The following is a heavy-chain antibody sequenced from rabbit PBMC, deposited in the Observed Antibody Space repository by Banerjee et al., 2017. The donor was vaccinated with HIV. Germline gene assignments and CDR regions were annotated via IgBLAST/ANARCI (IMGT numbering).Heavy chain of an antibody. V-gene: IGHV1S40*01. Sequence: QSLEESGGDLVKPGASLTLTCTASGFSFSSSYYMCWVRQAPGKGLEWIACIYTGSSGKTYYANWAKGRFTISKTSSTTVTLQMTSLTAADTATYFCARDRVGSSGLYFNLWGQGTLVTVS. CDR3: ARDRVGSSGLYFNL. CDR2: IYTGSSGKT. CDR1: GFSFSSSYY. J-gene: IGHJ4*01. D-gene: IGHD1-1*01.